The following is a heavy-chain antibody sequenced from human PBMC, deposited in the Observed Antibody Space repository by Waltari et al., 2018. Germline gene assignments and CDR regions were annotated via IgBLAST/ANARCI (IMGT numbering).Heavy chain of an antibody. J-gene: IGHJ4*02. CDR3: ARGRYYYGLDY. CDR2: IYYSGST. Sequence: QVQLQESGLGLVKPSETLSLTCTVSGGSISSHYWSWIRQPPGKGLEWIGYIYYSGSTNYNPSLKSRVTISVDTSKNQFSLKLSSVTAADTAVYYCARGRYYYGLDYWGQGTLVTVSS. D-gene: IGHD3-10*01. V-gene: IGHV4-59*11. CDR1: GGSISSHY.